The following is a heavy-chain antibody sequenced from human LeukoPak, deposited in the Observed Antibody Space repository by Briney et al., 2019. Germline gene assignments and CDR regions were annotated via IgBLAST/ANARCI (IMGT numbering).Heavy chain of an antibody. J-gene: IGHJ4*02. CDR1: GYNFTRYW. V-gene: IGHV5-51*01. CDR3: ARRASAAVVWDY. D-gene: IGHD6-13*01. Sequence: PGESLQISCQGSGYNFTRYWIGWVRQLPGKGLEWMGIIHPGDSDTRYSPSFQGQVTISADKSISTAYLQWSSLKASDTAMYYCARRASAAVVWDYWGQGTLVTVSS. CDR2: IHPGDSDT.